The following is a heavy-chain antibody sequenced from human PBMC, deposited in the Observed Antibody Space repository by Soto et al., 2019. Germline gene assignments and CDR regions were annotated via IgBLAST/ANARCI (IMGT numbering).Heavy chain of an antibody. Sequence: EVQLLESGGGLIQPGGSLRLSCAVSGFTVSGNYMSWVRQAPGKGLEWVAVIYSGGTTYYTDSVKGRFTISRDNSKHMLYLHMNSLRAEDTAVYYCARDQGYYYDRQPLGYFDYWGQGTLVTVSS. CDR2: IYSGGTT. CDR3: ARDQGYYYDRQPLGYFDY. V-gene: IGHV3-53*01. CDR1: GFTVSGNY. D-gene: IGHD3-22*01. J-gene: IGHJ4*02.